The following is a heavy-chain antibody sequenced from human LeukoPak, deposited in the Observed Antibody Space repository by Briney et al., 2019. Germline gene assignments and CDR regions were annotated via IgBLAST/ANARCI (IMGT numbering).Heavy chain of an antibody. V-gene: IGHV3-21*01. D-gene: IGHD3-22*01. CDR2: ISSSSSYI. CDR1: GFSFSTYN. CDR3: ARDPMYYYDSSGYHI. J-gene: IGHJ4*02. Sequence: GGSLRLSCAASGFSFSTYNMNWVRQAPGKGLEWVSYISSSSSYIYYSDSVKGRFTISRDNAKNSLYLQTNSLRAEDTAVYYCARDPMYYYDSSGYHIWGQGTLVTVSS.